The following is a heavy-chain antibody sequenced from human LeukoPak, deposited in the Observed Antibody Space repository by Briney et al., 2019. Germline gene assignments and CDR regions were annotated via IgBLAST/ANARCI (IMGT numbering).Heavy chain of an antibody. J-gene: IGHJ4*02. Sequence: GRSLRLSCAASGFTFSSYAMHWVRQAPGKGLEWVAVISYDGGNKYYADSVKGRFTISRDNSKNTLYLQMNSLRAEDTAVYYCARVDGIAAAGTGPIDYWGQGTLVTVSS. D-gene: IGHD6-13*01. CDR1: GFTFSSYA. CDR2: ISYDGGNK. CDR3: ARVDGIAAAGTGPIDY. V-gene: IGHV3-30-3*01.